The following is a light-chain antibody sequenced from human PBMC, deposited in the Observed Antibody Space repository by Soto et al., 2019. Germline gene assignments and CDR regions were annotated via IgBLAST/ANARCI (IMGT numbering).Light chain of an antibody. CDR2: GAS. CDR3: PQYGSSPWT. CDR1: QSVTRSS. J-gene: IGKJ1*01. Sequence: EIVLTQSPGTLSLSPGERATLSCRASQSVTRSSLAWYQQKPGQAPRLLIYGASSRATGIPDRFSGSGSGTHFTLDVSRLEPEDFAMYYCPQYGSSPWTFGQGTKVEIK. V-gene: IGKV3-20*01.